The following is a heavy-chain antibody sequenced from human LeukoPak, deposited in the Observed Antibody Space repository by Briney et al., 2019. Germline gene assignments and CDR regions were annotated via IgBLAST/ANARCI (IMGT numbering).Heavy chain of an antibody. CDR1: GFTFSSYA. CDR2: ISYDGSNK. J-gene: IGHJ4*02. CDR3: VKAPGITATAEFDY. Sequence: GGSLRLSCAASGFTFSSYAMSWVRQAPGKGLEWVAVISYDGSNKYYADSVKGRFTISRDNSMNTLYLQMNSLRAEDTAVYYCVKAPGITATAEFDYWGQGTLVTVSS. V-gene: IGHV3-30*18. D-gene: IGHD6-13*01.